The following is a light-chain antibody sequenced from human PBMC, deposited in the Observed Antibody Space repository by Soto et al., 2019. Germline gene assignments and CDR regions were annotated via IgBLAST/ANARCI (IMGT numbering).Light chain of an antibody. J-gene: IGKJ3*01. CDR3: QQYGRSAIFT. CDR1: QSISGNY. Sequence: ELVLTQSPDSLSLSPGEGATLSCWASQSISGNYLAWYQQKPGRAPRLLIYGASNRATGIPDRFRGSGSGTDFSLTITRLEPEDFAVYCCQQYGRSAIFTLGPGTTV. V-gene: IGKV3-20*01. CDR2: GAS.